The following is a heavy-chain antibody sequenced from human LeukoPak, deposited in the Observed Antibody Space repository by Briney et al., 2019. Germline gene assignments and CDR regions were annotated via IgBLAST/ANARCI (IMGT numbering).Heavy chain of an antibody. D-gene: IGHD4-17*01. V-gene: IGHV3-7*01. CDR2: IKPDGSEK. CDR3: ARDNGDP. CDR1: DFSFSNSW. J-gene: IGHJ5*02. Sequence: GGSLRLSCAGSDFSFSNSWMDWVRQAPGKGLEWVANIKPDGSEKYYVDSVKGRFTISRDSAKNSLYLQMNSLRAEDTAVYYCARDNGDPWGQGTLVTVSS.